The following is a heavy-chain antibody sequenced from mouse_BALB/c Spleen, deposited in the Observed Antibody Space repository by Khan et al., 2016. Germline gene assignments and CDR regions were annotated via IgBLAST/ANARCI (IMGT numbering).Heavy chain of an antibody. CDR2: IFPGSGST. Sequence: QVRLQQSGTELPRPGASVKLSCKASGYTFTDYYLHWVMQRTGQGLEWIGEIFPGSGSTYYNEKFKGKASLTADTSSSTAYMQLSSLTSEDAAVYFGARSYYGYFAMDYWGHGASVTVSS. D-gene: IGHD1-2*01. V-gene: IGHV1-77*01. CDR3: ARSYYGYFAMDY. J-gene: IGHJ4*01. CDR1: GYTFTDYY.